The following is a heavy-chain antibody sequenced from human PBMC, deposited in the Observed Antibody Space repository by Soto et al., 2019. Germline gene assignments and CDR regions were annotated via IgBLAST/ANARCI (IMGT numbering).Heavy chain of an antibody. CDR1: GFTFSSYG. Sequence: GGSLRLSCAASGFTFSSYGMHWVRQAPGKGLEWVGVISYDGSNKYYADSVKGRFTISRDNSKNTLYLQMNSLRAEDTAVYYCAKDSVVRASGEIDYWGQGTLVTVSS. CDR3: AKDSVVRASGEIDY. CDR2: ISYDGSNK. J-gene: IGHJ4*02. D-gene: IGHD2-15*01. V-gene: IGHV3-30*18.